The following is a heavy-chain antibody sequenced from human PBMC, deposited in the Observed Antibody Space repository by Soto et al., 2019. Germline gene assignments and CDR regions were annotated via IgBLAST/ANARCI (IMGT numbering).Heavy chain of an antibody. CDR3: AKNIRVLEWLSPAFDY. CDR1: GFTFSSYA. D-gene: IGHD3-3*01. CDR2: ISGSGGST. V-gene: IGHV3-23*01. J-gene: IGHJ4*02. Sequence: GGSLRLSCAASGFTFSSYAMSWVRQAPGKGLEWVSAISGSGGSTYYADSVKGRFTISRDNSKNTLYLQMNSLRAEDTAVYYCAKNIRVLEWLSPAFDYWGQGTLVTVSS.